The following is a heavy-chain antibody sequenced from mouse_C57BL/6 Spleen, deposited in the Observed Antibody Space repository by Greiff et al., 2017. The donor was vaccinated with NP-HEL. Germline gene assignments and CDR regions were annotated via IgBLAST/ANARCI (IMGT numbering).Heavy chain of an antibody. Sequence: EVQGVESGGGLVQPGGSLSLSCAASGFTFTDYYMSWVRQPPGKALEWLGFIRNKANGYTTEYSASVKGRFTISRDTSQSSLYLQMNALRAEDSATYDCARYRGTGTFDYWGQGTTLTVSS. CDR1: GFTFTDYY. V-gene: IGHV7-3*01. D-gene: IGHD4-1*01. J-gene: IGHJ2*01. CDR3: ARYRGTGTFDY. CDR2: IRNKANGYTT.